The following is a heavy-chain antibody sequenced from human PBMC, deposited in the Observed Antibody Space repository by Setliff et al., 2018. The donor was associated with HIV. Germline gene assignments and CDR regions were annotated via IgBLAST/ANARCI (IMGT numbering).Heavy chain of an antibody. CDR2: IGGGDNTI. CDR1: GFTFSDFE. D-gene: IGHD2-15*01. Sequence: PGGSLRLSCSASGFTFSDFEMNWVRQAPGKGLEWVAYIGGGDNTIFYADSVKGRFTISRDNARNSLYLQMNSLRAEDSALYYCVRDTYCTGGSCYEGFWGQGTRVTVSS. V-gene: IGHV3-48*03. J-gene: IGHJ4*02. CDR3: VRDTYCTGGSCYEGF.